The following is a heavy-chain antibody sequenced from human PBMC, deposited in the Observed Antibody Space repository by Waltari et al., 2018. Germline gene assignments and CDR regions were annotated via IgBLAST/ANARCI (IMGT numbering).Heavy chain of an antibody. J-gene: IGHJ4*02. CDR1: GYTFVTYA. CDR2: IHTNTGKP. CDR3: ARSHYYDTLGYYDY. D-gene: IGHD3-22*01. Sequence: QVQLVQSGSELKRPGASVKVSCKASGYTFVTYALHWVRQAPGQGLEWMGWIHTNTGKPTYAQGFTGRFVFSMDTSVSTAYLQINSLDAEDTAVYHCARSHYYDTLGYYDYWGQGTLVTVSS. V-gene: IGHV7-4-1*02.